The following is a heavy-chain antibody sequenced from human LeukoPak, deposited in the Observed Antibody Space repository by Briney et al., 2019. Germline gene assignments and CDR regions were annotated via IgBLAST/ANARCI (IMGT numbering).Heavy chain of an antibody. CDR1: GGSIGSSF. CDR2: ISYSGRT. CDR3: ARDRSGTYYTFDV. D-gene: IGHD1-26*01. V-gene: IGHV4-59*13. Sequence: SETLSLTCIVSGGSIGSSFWNWLRLSPGKGLEWIGYISYSGRTNYIPSLKSRVTISIDTSKNQLSLTLSSVTAADTALYYCARDRSGTYYTFDVWGQGTMVTVSA. J-gene: IGHJ3*01.